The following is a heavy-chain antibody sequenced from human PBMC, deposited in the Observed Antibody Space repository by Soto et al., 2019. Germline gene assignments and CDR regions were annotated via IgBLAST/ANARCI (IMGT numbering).Heavy chain of an antibody. V-gene: IGHV3-30-3*02. J-gene: IGHJ5*02. CDR2: IKSDGSQ. CDR1: GFAFSSFA. D-gene: IGHD3-3*01. CDR3: AKPSSSLEWPPFDP. Sequence: GGSLRLSCATSGFAFSSFAIHWVRQAPGKGLERVAAIKSDGSQHYVDSVKGRFSISRDNSKKTAHLQMNFLRPEDSAIYYCAKPSSSLEWPPFDPWGQGTLVTVSS.